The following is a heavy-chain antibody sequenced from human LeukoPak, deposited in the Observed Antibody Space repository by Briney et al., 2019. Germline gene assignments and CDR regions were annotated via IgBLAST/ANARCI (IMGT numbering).Heavy chain of an antibody. Sequence: GRSLRLSCAASGFTFSSYGMHWVRQAPGKWLEWVAVISYDGSNKYYADSVKGRFTISRDNSKNTLYLQMNSLRAEDTAVYYCAGANSGSRYWGQGTLVTVSS. CDR1: GFTFSSYG. CDR3: AGANSGSRY. V-gene: IGHV3-30*03. CDR2: ISYDGSNK. D-gene: IGHD1-26*01. J-gene: IGHJ4*02.